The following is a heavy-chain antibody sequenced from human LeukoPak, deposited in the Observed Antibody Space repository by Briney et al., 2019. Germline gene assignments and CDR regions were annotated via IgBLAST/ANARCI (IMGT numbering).Heavy chain of an antibody. V-gene: IGHV3-23*01. D-gene: IGHD3-22*01. Sequence: EAGGSLRLSCAASGFTFSSYGMSWVRQAPGKGLEWVSGIGGSGDRTYYADSVKGRFTISRDNSKNSLYLQMNSLRAEDTAVYYCARGRHRLESSGYYLFCDYWGQGTLVTVSS. J-gene: IGHJ4*02. CDR1: GFTFSSYG. CDR2: IGGSGDRT. CDR3: ARGRHRLESSGYYLFCDY.